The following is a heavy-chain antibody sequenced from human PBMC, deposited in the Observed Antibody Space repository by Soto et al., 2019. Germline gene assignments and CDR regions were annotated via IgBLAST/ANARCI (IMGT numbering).Heavy chain of an antibody. CDR3: AKLTRPYYYDSSGYLDY. D-gene: IGHD3-22*01. V-gene: IGHV3-23*01. CDR1: GFTFISCA. Sequence: GGSLRLSCVASGFTFISCAMSWVRQAPGKGLEWVSAMSGRGGSTHYADSVKGRFSISRDNSKNTLYLQMNSLRAEDTAVYYCAKLTRPYYYDSSGYLDYWGQGTLVTVSS. J-gene: IGHJ4*02. CDR2: MSGRGGST.